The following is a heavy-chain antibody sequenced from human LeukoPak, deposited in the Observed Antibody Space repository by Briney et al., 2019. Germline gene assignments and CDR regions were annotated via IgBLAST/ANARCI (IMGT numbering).Heavy chain of an antibody. D-gene: IGHD3-3*01. V-gene: IGHV3-73*01. CDR2: IRSKANSYAT. J-gene: IGHJ4*02. CDR3: TLTRDYYFDY. Sequence: GGSLKLSCAASGLTFSGSAMHWVRQASGKGLEWVGRIRSKANSYATAYAASVKGRFTISRDDSKNTAYLQMNSLKTEDTAVYYCTLTRDYYFDYWGQGTLVTVSS. CDR1: GLTFSGSA.